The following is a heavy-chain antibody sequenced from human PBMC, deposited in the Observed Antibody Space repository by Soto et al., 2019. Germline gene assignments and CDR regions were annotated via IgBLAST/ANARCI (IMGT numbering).Heavy chain of an antibody. Sequence: EVQLLESGGGLVQPGGSLRLSCAASGFTFSSYAMTWARQAPGKGLEWVSAISGSGGSTYYADSGKGRFTISRDNSKNTLYLQMNSLRADDTAVYYCAKDSVVPGLSDYWGQGTLVTVSS. CDR2: ISGSGGST. V-gene: IGHV3-23*01. CDR1: GFTFSSYA. J-gene: IGHJ4*02. D-gene: IGHD2-15*01. CDR3: AKDSVVPGLSDY.